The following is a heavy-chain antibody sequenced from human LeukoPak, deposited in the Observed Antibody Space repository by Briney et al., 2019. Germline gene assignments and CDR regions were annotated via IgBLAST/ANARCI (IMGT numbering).Heavy chain of an antibody. J-gene: IGHJ4*02. CDR2: IKRDGSER. D-gene: IGHD5-24*01. CDR3: ASLQTDPTIVNGF. Sequence: GGSLRLSCDVSGSTFRNYWMSWIRQVPRKGLDCLAWIKRDGSERHYVDSVRGRFTVATDSAKYSLFLQLNSLRAEDAAVYYCASLQTDPTIVNGFWGQGTLVTVSS. V-gene: IGHV3-7*01. CDR1: GSTFRNYW.